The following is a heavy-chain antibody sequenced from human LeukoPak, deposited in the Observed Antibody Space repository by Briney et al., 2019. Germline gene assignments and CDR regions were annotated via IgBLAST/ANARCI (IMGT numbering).Heavy chain of an antibody. J-gene: IGHJ4*02. CDR2: IIPILGIE. V-gene: IGHV1-69*04. D-gene: IGHD3-10*01. CDR3: ASWGMVRGVTTDY. Sequence: ASVKVSCKASGGTFSSYAISWGRQAPGQGLEWMGRIIPILGIENYAQKFQGRVTITADKSTSTAYMELSSLRSEDTAVYYCASWGMVRGVTTDYWGQGTLVTVSS. CDR1: GGTFSSYA.